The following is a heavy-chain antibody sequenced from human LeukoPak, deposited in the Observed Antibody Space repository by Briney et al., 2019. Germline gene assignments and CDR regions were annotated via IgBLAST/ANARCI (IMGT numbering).Heavy chain of an antibody. V-gene: IGHV1-18*01. J-gene: IGHJ5*01. CDR2: ISAYNGNT. Sequence: ASVKVSCKASGYTFTSYGISWVRQAPGQGLEWMGWISAYNGNTNYAQKLQGRVTMTTDTSTSTAYMELRSLRSDDTAVYYCAGAMGGTYYYDSTWFDSWGQGTLVTVSS. CDR1: GYTFTSYG. D-gene: IGHD3-22*01. CDR3: AGAMGGTYYYDSTWFDS.